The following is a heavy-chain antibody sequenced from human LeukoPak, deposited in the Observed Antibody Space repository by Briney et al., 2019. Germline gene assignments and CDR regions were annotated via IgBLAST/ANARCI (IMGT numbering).Heavy chain of an antibody. Sequence: SETLSLTCTVSGGSISSSNYYWGWIRQSPEKGLEWIGTIYYSGSTWYNASLKSLVTISVDTSKSQFSLRLSSVTAADTAMYYCARQQSRRSTSGYSHFDFWGQGTQVTVSS. D-gene: IGHD3-22*01. CDR3: ARQQSRRSTSGYSHFDF. V-gene: IGHV4-39*01. CDR2: IYYSGST. CDR1: GGSISSSNYY. J-gene: IGHJ4*01.